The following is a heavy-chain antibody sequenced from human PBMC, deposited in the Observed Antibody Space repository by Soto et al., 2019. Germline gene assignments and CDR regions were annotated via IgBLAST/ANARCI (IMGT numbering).Heavy chain of an antibody. Sequence: GGSLRLSCAASGFTFSDYAMGWVRQAPGKGLEWISSVRGRGIITYYADSVKGRFTISRDNSKNTLYLQMNSLRAEDTAVYYCAKDSYYYGSGSYYDFDYWGQGTLVTVSS. V-gene: IGHV3-23*01. J-gene: IGHJ4*02. CDR1: GFTFSDYA. CDR2: VRGRGIIT. D-gene: IGHD3-10*01. CDR3: AKDSYYYGSGSYYDFDY.